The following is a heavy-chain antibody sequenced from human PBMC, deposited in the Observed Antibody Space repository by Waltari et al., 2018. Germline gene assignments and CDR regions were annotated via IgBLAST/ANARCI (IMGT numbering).Heavy chain of an antibody. Sequence: EVQLVESGGGLVQPGGSLRLSCAASGFTFSSYWMSWVRQAPGKGLVWGSRVNSDGSTTTYADSVGGRFTISRDNAKNTLYLQMNSLRVEDTAVYYCARVGSWYLDSRDHFDNWGQGTLVTVSS. J-gene: IGHJ4*02. CDR2: VNSDGSTT. CDR3: ARVGSWYLDSRDHFDN. D-gene: IGHD6-13*01. CDR1: GFTFSSYW. V-gene: IGHV3-74*01.